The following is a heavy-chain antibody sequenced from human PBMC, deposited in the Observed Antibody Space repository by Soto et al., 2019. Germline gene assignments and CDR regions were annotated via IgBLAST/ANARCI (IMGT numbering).Heavy chain of an antibody. J-gene: IGHJ6*02. Sequence: PSETLSLTCSVSGGSINSDGYYWTWIRQHPGKGLECVGYIYYSGLTYYNPSLRGRLTISRDTSKNHFSLKLNSVTAADTAVYYCARSPPYHSYAFDVWGQGTTVTVSS. CDR1: GGSINSDGYY. D-gene: IGHD2-2*01. CDR2: IYYSGLT. CDR3: ARSPPYHSYAFDV. V-gene: IGHV4-31*03.